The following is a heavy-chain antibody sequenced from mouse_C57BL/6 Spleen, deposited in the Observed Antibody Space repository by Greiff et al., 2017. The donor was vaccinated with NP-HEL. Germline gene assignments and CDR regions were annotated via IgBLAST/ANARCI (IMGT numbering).Heavy chain of an antibody. V-gene: IGHV1-82*01. CDR3: ARQGGYWYFDV. CDR1: GYAFSSSW. CDR2: IYPGDGDT. Sequence: QVQLKESGPELVKPGASVKISCKASGYAFSSSWMNWVKQRPGKGLEWIGRIYPGDGDTNYNGKFKGKATLTADKSSSTAYMQLSSLTSEDSAVYFCARQGGYWYFDVWGTGTTVTVSS. J-gene: IGHJ1*03.